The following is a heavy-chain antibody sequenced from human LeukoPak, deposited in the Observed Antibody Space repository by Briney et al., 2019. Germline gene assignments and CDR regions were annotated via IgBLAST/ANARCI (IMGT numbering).Heavy chain of an antibody. CDR3: ARGVGYCSSTSCYLRPRYYFDY. D-gene: IGHD2-2*01. V-gene: IGHV4-34*01. J-gene: IGHJ4*02. CDR1: GGSFSGYY. CDR2: INHSGST. Sequence: PSETLPLTCAVYGGSFSGYYWSWIRQPPGKGLEWIGEINHSGSTNYNPSLKSRVTISVDTSKNQFSLKLSSVTAADTAVYYCARGVGYCSSTSCYLRPRYYFDYWGQGTLVTVSS.